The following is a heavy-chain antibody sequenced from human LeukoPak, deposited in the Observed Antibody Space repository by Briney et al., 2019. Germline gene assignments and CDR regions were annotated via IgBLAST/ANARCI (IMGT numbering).Heavy chain of an antibody. CDR1: GGSFSGYY. CDR2: INHSGST. V-gene: IGHV4-34*01. CDR3: ARGYGGIYYYYMDV. Sequence: SETLSLTCAVYGGSFSGYYWSWIRQPPGKGLEWIGEINHSGSTNYNPSLKSRVTISVDTSKNQFSLKLSSVTAADTAVYYCARGYGGIYYYYMDVWGRGTTVTVSS. D-gene: IGHD3-16*01. J-gene: IGHJ6*03.